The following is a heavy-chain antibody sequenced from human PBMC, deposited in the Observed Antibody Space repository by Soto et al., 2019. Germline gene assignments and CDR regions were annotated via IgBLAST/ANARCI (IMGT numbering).Heavy chain of an antibody. CDR2: IYHSWST. D-gene: IGHD3-10*01. V-gene: IGHV4-30-2*01. CDR3: ARGPGF. Sequence: QLQLQESGSGLVKPSQTLSLTCAVSGGSISSGGYSWSWIRQPPGKGLEWIGYIYHSWSTYYNPSLQSRGTITVDRSKNQFSLKVSSVNAGDPAVDYFARGPGFWGPGTLGNVFS. CDR1: GGSISSGGYS. J-gene: IGHJ1*01.